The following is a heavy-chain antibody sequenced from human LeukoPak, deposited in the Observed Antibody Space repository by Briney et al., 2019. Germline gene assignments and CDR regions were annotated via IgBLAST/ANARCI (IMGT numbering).Heavy chain of an antibody. CDR3: ARDQKGYCSGGSCPND. V-gene: IGHV1-8*01. CDR1: GYTFTSYD. Sequence: GASVKVSCKASGYTFTSYDFNWVRQATGQRPEWMGWMSPNSGDTGYAQKFQDRVTMTRNTSISTAYMELSSLRSDDTAVYYCARDQKGYCSGGSCPNDWGQGTLVTVSP. CDR2: MSPNSGDT. D-gene: IGHD2-15*01. J-gene: IGHJ4*02.